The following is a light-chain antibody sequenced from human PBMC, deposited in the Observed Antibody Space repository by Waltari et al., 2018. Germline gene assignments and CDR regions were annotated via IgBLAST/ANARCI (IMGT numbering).Light chain of an antibody. Sequence: EIVLTPSPDFQSVPPPAPAHITCRASQTIGNNLHWYQQKPDQAPKRRSNDAAQSISGVPARFSGSGSGTDCTLTINSLEAEDAATYYCHQTTSLPYTFGQGTKLEI. CDR1: QTIGNN. CDR3: HQTTSLPYT. J-gene: IGKJ2*01. CDR2: DAA. V-gene: IGKV6-21*02.